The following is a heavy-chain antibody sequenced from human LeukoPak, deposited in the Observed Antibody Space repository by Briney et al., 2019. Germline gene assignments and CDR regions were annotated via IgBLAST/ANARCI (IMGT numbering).Heavy chain of an antibody. J-gene: IGHJ4*02. CDR2: FIPIFGTA. CDR3: ARGSQQLVETYFDY. Sequence: SVKVSCKASGGTFSNYAINWVRQAPGQGLEWMGGFIPIFGTANYAQKFQGRVTITADESTSTAYMELSSLRSEDTAVYYCARGSQQLVETYFDYWGQGTLVTVSS. V-gene: IGHV1-69*01. CDR1: GGTFSNYA. D-gene: IGHD6-13*01.